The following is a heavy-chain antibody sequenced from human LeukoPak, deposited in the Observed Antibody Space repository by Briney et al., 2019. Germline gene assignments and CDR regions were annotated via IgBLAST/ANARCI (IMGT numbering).Heavy chain of an antibody. Sequence: GGSLRLSCAASGFTFSSYAMSWVRQAPGKGLEWVSAISGSGGSTYYADSVKGRFTISRDNSKNTLYLQMNSLRAEDTAVYYCAKGRLDYDSSGYYYFDYWGQGTLVTVSS. D-gene: IGHD3-22*01. J-gene: IGHJ4*02. V-gene: IGHV3-23*01. CDR3: AKGRLDYDSSGYYYFDY. CDR2: ISGSGGST. CDR1: GFTFSSYA.